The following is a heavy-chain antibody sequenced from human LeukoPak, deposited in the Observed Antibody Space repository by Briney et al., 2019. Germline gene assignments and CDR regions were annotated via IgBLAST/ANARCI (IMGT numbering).Heavy chain of an antibody. V-gene: IGHV3-11*01. CDR1: GFTFSDWY. CDR3: ARGHYGLDY. D-gene: IGHD4-17*01. Sequence: PGGSLRLSCAVSGFTFSDWYMSWIRQAPGKGPEWVSYIFNSGTTIYYADSVKGRFTISRDNAMNSLYPHMNSLRAEDTAVYYCARGHYGLDYWGQGTQVTVSS. J-gene: IGHJ4*02. CDR2: IFNSGTTI.